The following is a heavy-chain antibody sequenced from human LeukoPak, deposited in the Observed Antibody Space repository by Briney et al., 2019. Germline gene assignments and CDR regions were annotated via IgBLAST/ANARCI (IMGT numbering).Heavy chain of an antibody. J-gene: IGHJ4*02. V-gene: IGHV1-18*01. Sequence: ASVKVSCKASGYTFTTYGIIWVRQAPGQGLEWMGWISPYNGNTKYAQKLQGRVTMTTDTSTSTASMDLRSLRSDDTAVYYCAREWGYYDYWGQGTLVTVSS. D-gene: IGHD3-16*01. CDR2: ISPYNGNT. CDR1: GYTFTTYG. CDR3: AREWGYYDY.